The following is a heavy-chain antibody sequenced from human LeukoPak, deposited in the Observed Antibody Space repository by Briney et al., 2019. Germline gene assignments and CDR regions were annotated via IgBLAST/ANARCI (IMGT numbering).Heavy chain of an antibody. CDR1: GFTFSSYG. Sequence: GGSLRLSCAASGFTFSSYGMHWVRQAPGKGLEWVAVIWYDGSNKYYADSVKGRFTISRDNSKNTLYLQMNSLRAEDTAVYYCAREVATILNYFDYWGQGTLVTVSS. V-gene: IGHV3-33*01. CDR2: IWYDGSNK. J-gene: IGHJ4*02. D-gene: IGHD5-12*01. CDR3: AREVATILNYFDY.